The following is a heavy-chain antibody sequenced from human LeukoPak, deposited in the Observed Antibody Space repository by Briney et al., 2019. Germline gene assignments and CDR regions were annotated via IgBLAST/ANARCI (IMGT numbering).Heavy chain of an antibody. V-gene: IGHV4-59*12. D-gene: IGHD5-18*01. CDR1: GGSISSYY. Sequence: PSETLSLTCTVSGGSISSYYWSWIRQPPGKGLEWIGYIYYSGSTNYNPSLKSRVTISVDTSKNQFSLKLSSVTAADTAVYYCARGACYGYLYYYYYMDVWGKGTTVTVSS. J-gene: IGHJ6*03. CDR2: IYYSGST. CDR3: ARGACYGYLYYYYYMDV.